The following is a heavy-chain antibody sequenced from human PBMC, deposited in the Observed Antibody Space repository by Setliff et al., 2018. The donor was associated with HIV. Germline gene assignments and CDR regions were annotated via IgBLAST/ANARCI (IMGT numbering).Heavy chain of an antibody. CDR3: AREESTSSWGYYHYYMDV. Sequence: SLRLSCAASGFTFSRYGMHWVRQTPGKGLEWVAIIWYDGNNKQYADSMKGRFTISRDNSKNMLYLQMNSLRAEDTAVYYCAREESTSSWGYYHYYMDVWGKGTTVTVSS. CDR1: GFTFSRYG. CDR2: IWYDGNNK. J-gene: IGHJ6*03. V-gene: IGHV3-33*01. D-gene: IGHD6-6*01.